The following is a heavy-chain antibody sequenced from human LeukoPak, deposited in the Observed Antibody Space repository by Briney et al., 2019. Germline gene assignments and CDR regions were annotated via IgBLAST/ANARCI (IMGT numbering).Heavy chain of an antibody. CDR1: GGTFSSYA. Sequence: SVKVSCKASGGTFSSYAISWVRQAPGQGLEWMGRIIPILGIANYAQKFQGRVTITADKSTSTAYMELSSLRSEDTAVYYCAGGHRDGYNYYYYGMDVWGQGTTVTVSS. CDR3: AGGHRDGYNYYYYGMDV. J-gene: IGHJ6*02. CDR2: IIPILGIA. D-gene: IGHD5-24*01. V-gene: IGHV1-69*04.